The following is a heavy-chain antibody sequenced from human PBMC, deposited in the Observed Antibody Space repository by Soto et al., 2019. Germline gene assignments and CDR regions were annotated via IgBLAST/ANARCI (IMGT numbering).Heavy chain of an antibody. CDR2: ISGSGGST. CDR1: GFTFSSYA. D-gene: IGHD3-3*01. V-gene: IGHV3-23*01. CDR3: AKLKGWSGATEDYYYYYGMDV. J-gene: IGHJ6*02. Sequence: GGSLRLSCAASGFTFSSYAMSWVRQAPGKGLEWVSAISGSGGSTYYADSVKGRFTISRDNSKNTLYLQMNSLRAEDTAVYYCAKLKGWSGATEDYYYYYGMDVWGQGTTVTVSS.